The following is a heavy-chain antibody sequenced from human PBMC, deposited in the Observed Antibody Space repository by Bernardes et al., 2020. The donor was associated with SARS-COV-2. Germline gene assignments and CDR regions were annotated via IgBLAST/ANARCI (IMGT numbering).Heavy chain of an antibody. J-gene: IGHJ5*02. V-gene: IGHV3-66*02. CDR3: ARRADSGSWYNWFDP. Sequence: VGSLRLSCAASGFTVSSNYMSWVRQAPGKGLEWVSVIYSGGSTYYADSVKGRFTISRDNSKNTLYLQMNSLRAEDTAVYYCARRADSGSWYNWFDPWGQGTLVTVSS. CDR2: IYSGGST. CDR1: GFTVSSNY. D-gene: IGHD6-13*01.